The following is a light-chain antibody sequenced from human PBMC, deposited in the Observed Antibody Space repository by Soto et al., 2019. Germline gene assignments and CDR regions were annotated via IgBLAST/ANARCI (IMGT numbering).Light chain of an antibody. Sequence: DIQMTQSPSTLSASVGDRVTITCRASKSISSWLAWYQQKPGKAPRVLIYDASSLAGGVPSRFSGGGSGTEFTLTISSLQPDDFATYYCQQYNSYWTFGQGTMVDIK. V-gene: IGKV1-5*01. CDR1: KSISSW. CDR2: DAS. CDR3: QQYNSYWT. J-gene: IGKJ1*01.